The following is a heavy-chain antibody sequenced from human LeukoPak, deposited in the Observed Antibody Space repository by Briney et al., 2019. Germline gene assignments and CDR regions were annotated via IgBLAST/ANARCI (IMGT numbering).Heavy chain of an antibody. CDR3: AGVLGSSGPQLGFDY. D-gene: IGHD3-22*01. CDR2: IYPGDSDT. CDR1: GYRFTTYW. Sequence: GESLKISCKGSGYRFTTYWVGWVRQMPGKGLEWMGIIYPGDSDTRYSPSFQGQVTISADKSISTAYLQWSSLKAADTARYYCAGVLGSSGPQLGFDYWGQGTLVTVSS. J-gene: IGHJ4*02. V-gene: IGHV5-51*01.